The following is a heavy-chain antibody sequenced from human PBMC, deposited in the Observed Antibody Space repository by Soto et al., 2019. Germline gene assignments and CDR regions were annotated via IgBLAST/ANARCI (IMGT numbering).Heavy chain of an antibody. V-gene: IGHV3-23*01. Sequence: EVQLLESGGGLVQPGGSLRLSCAASGFTFNNYAMSWVRQTPGEGLEWVSAISGSGVSTYYADSVRGRFTISRDNSKKTLNLPVNSLGADDTAVYYCVKENLRYGDYSPFAYWGQGTLVTVSS. D-gene: IGHD4-17*01. CDR3: VKENLRYGDYSPFAY. J-gene: IGHJ4*02. CDR1: GFTFNNYA. CDR2: ISGSGVST.